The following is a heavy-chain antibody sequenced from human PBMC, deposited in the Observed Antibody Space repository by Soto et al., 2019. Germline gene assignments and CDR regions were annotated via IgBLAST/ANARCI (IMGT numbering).Heavy chain of an antibody. V-gene: IGHV3-15*01. CDR3: TPTGTALPIDY. D-gene: IGHD4-4*01. J-gene: IGHJ4*02. CDR1: GFTFSNAW. Sequence: GGSLRLSCAASGFTFSNAWMSWVRQAPGKGLEWVGRIKSKTDGGTTDYAAPVKGRFTISRDDSKNTLYLQVNSLKTEDTAVYYCTPTGTALPIDYWGQGTLVTVSS. CDR2: IKSKTDGGTT.